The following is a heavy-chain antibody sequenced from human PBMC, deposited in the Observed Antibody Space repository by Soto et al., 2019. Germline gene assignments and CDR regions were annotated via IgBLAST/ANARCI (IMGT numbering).Heavy chain of an antibody. CDR3: AREGYCSGGAGAFDI. CDR1: GFTFSSYA. J-gene: IGHJ3*02. D-gene: IGHD2-15*01. Sequence: GGSLRLSCAASGFTFSSYAMHWVRQAPGKGLEYVSAISSNGGSTYYANSVKGRFTISRDNSKNTLYLQMGSLRAEDMAVYYCAREGYCSGGAGAFDIWGQGTMVTVSS. CDR2: ISSNGGST. V-gene: IGHV3-64*01.